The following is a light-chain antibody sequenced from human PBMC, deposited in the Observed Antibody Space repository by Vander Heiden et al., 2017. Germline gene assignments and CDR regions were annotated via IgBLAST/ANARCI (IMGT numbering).Light chain of an antibody. CDR1: TSDVGSYDY. CDR3: SSYAGNNNLV. Sequence: QSALTQPPSASGSPGQSVTISCSRTTSDVGSYDYVSWYQQHAGKAPKLIIYEVNKRPSGVPDRFSGSKSGSTASLTVSGLQAEDEADYFCSSYAGNNNLVFGGGTKLTVL. CDR2: EVN. J-gene: IGLJ2*01. V-gene: IGLV2-8*01.